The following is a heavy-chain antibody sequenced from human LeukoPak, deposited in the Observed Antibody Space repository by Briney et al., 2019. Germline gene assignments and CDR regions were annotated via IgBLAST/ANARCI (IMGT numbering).Heavy chain of an antibody. J-gene: IGHJ6*03. CDR2: INPNSGGT. CDR3: ARVMGWVGATVYYYYMDV. V-gene: IGHV1-2*02. D-gene: IGHD1-26*01. CDR1: GYTFTSYD. Sequence: ASVKVSCKASGYTFTSYDINWVRQATGQGLEWMGWINPNSGGTNYAQKFQGRVTMTRDTSISTAYMGLSRLRSDDTAVYYCARVMGWVGATVYYYYMDVWGKGTTVTVSS.